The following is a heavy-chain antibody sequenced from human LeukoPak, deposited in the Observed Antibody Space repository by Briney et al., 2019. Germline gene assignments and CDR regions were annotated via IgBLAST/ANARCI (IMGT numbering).Heavy chain of an antibody. CDR3: ARYQHTQGGFDY. CDR1: GFTFSDYG. CDR2: IQFDGNNE. Sequence: GGSLRLSCAASGFTFSDYGMHWVRQAPGKGLQWVAFIQFDGNNEYYADSVKGRFTISRDISKNTLYLQMNSLRAEDTAVYYCARYQHTQGGFDYWGQGTLVTVSS. D-gene: IGHD2-2*01. V-gene: IGHV3-30*02. J-gene: IGHJ4*02.